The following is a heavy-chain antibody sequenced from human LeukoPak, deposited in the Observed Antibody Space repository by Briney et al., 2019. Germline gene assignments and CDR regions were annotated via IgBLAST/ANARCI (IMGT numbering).Heavy chain of an antibody. V-gene: IGHV5-51*01. CDR3: ARQERQWLGRGAFDI. CDR2: IYPGDSDN. J-gene: IGHJ3*02. D-gene: IGHD6-19*01. Sequence: HGESLKISCKGSGYSFTSYWIGWVREMRGEGLELMGIIYPGDSDNRYSPSFQGQVTISADKSISTAYLQWSSLKASDTAMYYCARQERQWLGRGAFDIWGQGTMVTVSS. CDR1: GYSFTSYW.